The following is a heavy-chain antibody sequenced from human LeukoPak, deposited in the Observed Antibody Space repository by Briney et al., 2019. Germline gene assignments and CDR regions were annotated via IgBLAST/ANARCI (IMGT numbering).Heavy chain of an antibody. D-gene: IGHD3-10*01. Sequence: PGGSLRLSCAASGFTFSSYGMHWVRQAPGKGLEWVAVISYDGSNKYYADSVKGRFTISRDNSKNTLYLQMNSLRAEDTAVYYCARERPFYYYGSGYYYGMDVWGQGTTVTVSS. V-gene: IGHV3-30*03. CDR1: GFTFSSYG. CDR2: ISYDGSNK. J-gene: IGHJ6*02. CDR3: ARERPFYYYGSGYYYGMDV.